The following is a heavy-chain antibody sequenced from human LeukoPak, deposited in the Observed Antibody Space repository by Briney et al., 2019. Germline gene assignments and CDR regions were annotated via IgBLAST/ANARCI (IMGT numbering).Heavy chain of an antibody. D-gene: IGHD3-22*01. J-gene: IGHJ3*02. CDR1: GYSFSDYY. CDR2: ISGYNGNT. CDR3: ASLKNYYDSSGYLVTDAFDI. Sequence: ASVKVSCKASGYSFSDYYIHWVRQAPGERLEWMGWISGYNGNTNYAQKLQGRVTMTTDTSTSTAYMELRSLKSDDTAVYYCASLKNYYDSSGYLVTDAFDIWGQGTMVTVSS. V-gene: IGHV1-18*01.